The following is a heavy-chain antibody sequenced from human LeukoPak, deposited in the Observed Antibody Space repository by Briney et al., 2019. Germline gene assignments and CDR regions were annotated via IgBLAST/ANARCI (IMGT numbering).Heavy chain of an antibody. Sequence: RASVKVSFTTSGYTFSTYGLSWVRQAPGQGLEWMGWISGNSGKTHYAQKFQDRVTLTTDTSSTTAFMELRSLRSDDTAMYYCARDAGSYFEFAPWGQGTLVTVSS. CDR2: ISGNSGKT. CDR3: ARDAGSYFEFAP. J-gene: IGHJ5*02. CDR1: GYTFSTYG. D-gene: IGHD1-26*01. V-gene: IGHV1-18*01.